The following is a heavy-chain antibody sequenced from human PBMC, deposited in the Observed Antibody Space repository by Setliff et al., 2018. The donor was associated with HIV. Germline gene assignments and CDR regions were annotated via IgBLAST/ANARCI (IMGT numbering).Heavy chain of an antibody. CDR2: IDSNGTT. D-gene: IGHD3-10*01. CDR1: GGSFGVYR. V-gene: IGHV4-4*07. CDR3: ARDRHSSGLGSYGP. Sequence: SETLSLTCTMSGGSFGVYRWSWIRQSAGRGLGWIGRIDSNGTTDYKPSLKGRVAISVDTSRNQFSLRVTSVTAADTAVYFCARDRHSSGLGSYGPWGPGILVPVSS. J-gene: IGHJ5*02.